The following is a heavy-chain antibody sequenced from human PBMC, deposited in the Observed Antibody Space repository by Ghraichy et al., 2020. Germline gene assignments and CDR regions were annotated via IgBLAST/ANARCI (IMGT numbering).Heavy chain of an antibody. Sequence: ESLNISCIVSGGSISIYYWSWIRQPPGKGLEWIGYIYYSGSTSYNPSLKSRVTISVDTSKNQFSLKLSSVTAADTAVYYCARLGEGGNWFDPWGQGTLVTVSS. J-gene: IGHJ5*02. CDR3: ARLGEGGNWFDP. V-gene: IGHV4-59*08. D-gene: IGHD3-10*01. CDR2: IYYSGST. CDR1: GGSISIYY.